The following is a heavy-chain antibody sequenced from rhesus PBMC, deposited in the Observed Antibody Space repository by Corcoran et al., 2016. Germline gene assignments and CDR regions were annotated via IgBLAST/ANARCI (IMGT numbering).Heavy chain of an antibody. V-gene: IGHV4-106*01. D-gene: IGHD3-9*01. CDR2: DYGRGGDT. J-gene: IGHJ4*01. CDR3: AGTSNFFDY. CDR1: GASVSDAYY. Sequence: QVQLQESGPGLVKPSETLSLTCAVSGASVSDAYYWSWIRQSPGKGLEWIGNDYGRGGDTHDNPSLKNRVTISIDTSKNHFSLRLGSVTAADTAVYYCAGTSNFFDYWGQGVLVTVSS.